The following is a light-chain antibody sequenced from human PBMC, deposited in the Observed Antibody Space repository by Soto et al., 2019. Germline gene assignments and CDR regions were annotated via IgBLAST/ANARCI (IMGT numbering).Light chain of an antibody. Sequence: DIVLTQSPDSLAVSLGDRATLNCKSRHTLLYSSDNKNYLSWYQQRPGQPPKLLFYWASTRESGVPDRFSGSGSGTHFTLTITSLQAEEVAVYYCQKYYSSPPTFCHGTKVDIK. CDR2: WAS. J-gene: IGKJ1*01. V-gene: IGKV4-1*01. CDR3: QKYYSSPPT. CDR1: HTLLYSSDNKNY.